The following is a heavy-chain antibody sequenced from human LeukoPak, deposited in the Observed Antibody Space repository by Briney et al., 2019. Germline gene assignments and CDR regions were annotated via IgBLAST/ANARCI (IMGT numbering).Heavy chain of an antibody. CDR3: ARRKTGTIDY. V-gene: IGHV4-59*08. CDR2: IYYSGST. CDR1: GGSISGYY. J-gene: IGHJ4*02. Sequence: SETLSLTCTVSGGSISGYYWSWIRQPPGKGLEWIGYIYYSGSTNYNPSLKSRVTISVDTSKNQFSLKLSSVTAADTAVYYCARRKTGTIDYWGQGTLVTVSS. D-gene: IGHD1-1*01.